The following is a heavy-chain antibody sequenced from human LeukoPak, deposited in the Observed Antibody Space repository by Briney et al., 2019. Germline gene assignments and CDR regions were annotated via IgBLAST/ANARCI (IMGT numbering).Heavy chain of an antibody. CDR1: GGSISSSSYY. CDR2: IYYSGST. CDR3: ARVRDGYSYGYYYYYMDV. Sequence: SETLSLTCTVSGGSISSSSYYWGWIRQPPGKGLEWIGSIYYSGSTYYNPSLKSRVTISVDTSKNQFSLKLSSVTAADTAVYYCARVRDGYSYGYYYYYMDVWGKGTTVTVSS. D-gene: IGHD5-24*01. V-gene: IGHV4-39*07. J-gene: IGHJ6*03.